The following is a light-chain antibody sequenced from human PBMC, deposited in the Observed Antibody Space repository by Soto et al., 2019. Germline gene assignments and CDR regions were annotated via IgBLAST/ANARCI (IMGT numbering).Light chain of an antibody. Sequence: DIQVTQSPSSLSASVEARATITCRTSQNINIFLNWYQQKPGRAPMVVISAASNLESGVPSRFSGRGSGTEFTLTISNLQPGDSALYFCQESYSTPLAFGGGTKVDIK. J-gene: IGKJ4*01. V-gene: IGKV1-39*01. CDR3: QESYSTPLA. CDR2: AAS. CDR1: QNINIF.